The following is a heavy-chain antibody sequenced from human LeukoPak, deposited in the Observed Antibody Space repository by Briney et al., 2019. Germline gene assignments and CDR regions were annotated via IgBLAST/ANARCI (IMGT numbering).Heavy chain of an antibody. CDR3: AKDFFPQTRIIAAAGLDY. CDR1: GFTFSSYA. Sequence: TGGSLRLSCAASGFTFSSYAMSWVRQAPGKGLEWVAVISYDGSNKYYADSVKGRFTISRDNSKNTLYLQMNSLRAEDTAVYYCAKDFFPQTRIIAAAGLDYWGQGTLVTVSS. J-gene: IGHJ4*02. V-gene: IGHV3-30*18. D-gene: IGHD6-13*01. CDR2: ISYDGSNK.